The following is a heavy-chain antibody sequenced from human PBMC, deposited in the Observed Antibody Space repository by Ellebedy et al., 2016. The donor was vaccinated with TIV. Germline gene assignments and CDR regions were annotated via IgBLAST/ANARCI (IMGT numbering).Heavy chain of an antibody. D-gene: IGHD1-26*01. CDR2: MRQDGGDK. CDR3: ATDGSYGDHLSPAHASVF. V-gene: IGHV3-7*01. Sequence: GGSLRLSCVASGFRFSSYWMSWVRQAPGKGLEWVANMRQDGGDKYYVDSVKGQFTISRDNAKSSLYLQMNSVRAEDTAVYYCATDGSYGDHLSPAHASVFWGQGTTVTVSS. J-gene: IGHJ3*01. CDR1: GFRFSSYW.